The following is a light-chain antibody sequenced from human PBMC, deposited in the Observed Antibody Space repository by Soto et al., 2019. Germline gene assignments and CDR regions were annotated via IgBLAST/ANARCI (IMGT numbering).Light chain of an antibody. V-gene: IGKV1-39*01. Sequence: IHMTQSPSSLSASVGDRVTITCRASQRITTYLNWYQQKPGKAPKLLISTAATLQGGVPSRFSGSGSGTDFTLTITTLQPEDFATXFCQQXYSTPYTFGQGTKLEIK. CDR2: TAA. CDR1: QRITTY. J-gene: IGKJ2*01. CDR3: QQXYSTPYT.